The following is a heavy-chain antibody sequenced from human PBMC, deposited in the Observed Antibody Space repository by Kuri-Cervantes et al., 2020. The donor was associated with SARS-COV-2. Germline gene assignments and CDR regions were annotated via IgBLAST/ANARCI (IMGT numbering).Heavy chain of an antibody. V-gene: IGHV3-48*03. CDR1: GFTFSSYE. CDR2: ISSSGSTI. CDR3: APPVGGNSVPST. Sequence: LSLTCAAPGFTFSSYEMNWVRQAPGKGLEWVSYISSSGSTIYYADSVKGRFTISRDNAKNWLYLQMNSLRAEDTAVYYCAPPVGGNSVPSTWGQGTLVTVSS. J-gene: IGHJ5*02. D-gene: IGHD4-23*01.